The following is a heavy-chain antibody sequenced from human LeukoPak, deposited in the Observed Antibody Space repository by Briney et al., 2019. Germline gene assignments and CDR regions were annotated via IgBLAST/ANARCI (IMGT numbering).Heavy chain of an antibody. V-gene: IGHV3-74*01. CDR3: ARDVRYDYVWGSYRWNEGFDY. CDR2: INSDGSST. CDR1: GFTFSSYW. J-gene: IGHJ4*02. D-gene: IGHD3-16*02. Sequence: GGSLRLSCAASGFTFSSYWMHWVRQAPGKGLVWVSRINSDGSSTSYADSVKGRLTISRDNAKNTLYLQMNSLRAEDTAVYYCARDVRYDYVWGSYRWNEGFDYWGQGTLVTVSS.